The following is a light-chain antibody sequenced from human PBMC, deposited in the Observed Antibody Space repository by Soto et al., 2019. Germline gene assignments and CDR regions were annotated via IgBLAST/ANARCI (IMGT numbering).Light chain of an antibody. J-gene: IGKJ3*01. CDR2: DTS. Sequence: EIVLTQSPATLSLSPVEIAALAVRASQSVGSYLAWYQQKPGQAPRLLIYDTSTRATGIPARFSGSGSGTDFTLTISSLEPEDFAVYYCQQRSNWPLTFGPGTKVDIK. CDR1: QSVGSY. V-gene: IGKV3-11*01. CDR3: QQRSNWPLT.